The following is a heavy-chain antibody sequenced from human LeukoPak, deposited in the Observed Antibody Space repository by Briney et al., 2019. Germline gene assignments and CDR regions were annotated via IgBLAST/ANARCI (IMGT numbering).Heavy chain of an antibody. V-gene: IGHV3-48*01. D-gene: IGHD1-26*01. CDR2: ISSSSSTI. CDR1: GFTFSTYS. CDR3: ARDRVSGRNWYFDL. J-gene: IGHJ2*01. Sequence: PGGSLRLSCAVSGFTFSTYSMNWVRQAPGKGLEWVSYISSSSSTIYYADSVKGRFTISRDNAKNSLYLQMNSLRAEDTAVYYCARDRVSGRNWYFDLWGRGTLVTVSS.